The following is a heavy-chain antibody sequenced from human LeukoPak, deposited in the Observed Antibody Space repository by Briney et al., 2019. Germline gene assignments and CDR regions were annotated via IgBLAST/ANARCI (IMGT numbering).Heavy chain of an antibody. CDR1: GYTFTGYY. D-gene: IGHD1-26*01. J-gene: IGHJ4*02. CDR2: INPNSGGT. CDR3: ARAFQWEQTADY. V-gene: IGHV1-2*06. Sequence: ASVKVSCKASGYTFTGYYMHWVRQAPGQGLEWMGRINPNSGGTNYAQKLQGRVTMTTDTSTSTAYMELRSLRSDDTAVYYCARAFQWEQTADYWGQGTLVTVSS.